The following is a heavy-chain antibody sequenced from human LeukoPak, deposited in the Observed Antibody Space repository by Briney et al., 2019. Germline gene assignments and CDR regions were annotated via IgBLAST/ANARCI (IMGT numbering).Heavy chain of an antibody. Sequence: GGSRRLSCAASGFTVSSTYMSWSRQAPGKGLEWVSVINSGGNIYYIDSVKGRFTISRDTSKNTLYLQMNSLRAEDTAVYFCASRHCSGGGCYFAGADPFDYWGQGTLVTVSS. J-gene: IGHJ4*02. V-gene: IGHV3-53*01. CDR2: INSGGNI. CDR3: ASRHCSGGGCYFAGADPFDY. D-gene: IGHD2-15*01. CDR1: GFTVSSTY.